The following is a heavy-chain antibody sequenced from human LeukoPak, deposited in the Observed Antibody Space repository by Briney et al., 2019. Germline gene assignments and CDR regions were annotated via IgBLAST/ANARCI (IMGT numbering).Heavy chain of an antibody. Sequence: GASVKASCKASGGTFSSYAISWVRQAPGQGLEWMGGIIPIFGTANYAQKFQGRVTITADESTSTAYMELSSLRSEDTAVYYCVNYGSGSYFGIWGQGTLVTVSS. V-gene: IGHV1-69*13. J-gene: IGHJ4*02. CDR3: VNYGSGSYFGI. D-gene: IGHD3-10*01. CDR2: IIPIFGTA. CDR1: GGTFSSYA.